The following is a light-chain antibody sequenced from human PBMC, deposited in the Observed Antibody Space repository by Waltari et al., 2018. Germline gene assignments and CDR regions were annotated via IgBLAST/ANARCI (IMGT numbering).Light chain of an antibody. J-gene: IGKJ1*01. Sequence: DIVMTQSPGSLAVSLGERATINSRSRRSIFSSSRFKDYLAWYQQRPGQPPRLIISWATTRESGVPDRFIGSGSETDFTLTITSLQAEDVAVYYCQQYLRTPPTFGQGTKVEI. V-gene: IGKV4-1*01. CDR1: RSIFSSSRFKDY. CDR3: QQYLRTPPT. CDR2: WAT.